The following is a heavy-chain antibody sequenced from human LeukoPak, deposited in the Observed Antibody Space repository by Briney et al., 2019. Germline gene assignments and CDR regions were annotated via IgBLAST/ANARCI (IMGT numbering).Heavy chain of an antibody. V-gene: IGHV3-23*01. CDR1: GFTFSSYA. CDR2: LSDSGGNT. Sequence: GGSLRLSCAASGFTFSSYAMTWVRQAPGKGLDWVSTLSDSGGNTYYADSVKGRFTISRDNSKNTLYLQMNSLRAEDTAVYYCAKVRQSTSPSPLPGDYWGQGTLVTVSS. CDR3: AKVRQSTSPSPLPGDY. J-gene: IGHJ4*02.